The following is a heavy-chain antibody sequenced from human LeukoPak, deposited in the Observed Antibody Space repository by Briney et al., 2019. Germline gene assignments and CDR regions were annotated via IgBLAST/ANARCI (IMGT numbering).Heavy chain of an antibody. Sequence: GGSLRLSCAASGFTFSSYAMSWVRQAPGKGLEWVSSISGSGAGTHYADSVKGRFTISRDISKNTLYLQMNSLRAEDTAVYYCEKRDNERVQLGLPVDYWGQGTLVTVSA. D-gene: IGHD5-18*01. V-gene: IGHV3-23*01. CDR1: GFTFSSYA. CDR2: ISGSGAGT. CDR3: EKRDNERVQLGLPVDY. J-gene: IGHJ4*02.